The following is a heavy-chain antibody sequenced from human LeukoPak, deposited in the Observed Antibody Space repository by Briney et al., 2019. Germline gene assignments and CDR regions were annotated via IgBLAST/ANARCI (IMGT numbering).Heavy chain of an antibody. Sequence: SETLSLTCGVSGGSFSGYYWSWIRQPPGKGLEWIGEINHGGSTIYNPSLKSRVTISVDTSKNQFSLKMRSVTAADTAVYYCARISRIVAARDYYYGMDVWGQGTTVTVSS. CDR2: INHGGST. D-gene: IGHD2-15*01. V-gene: IGHV4-34*01. CDR3: ARISRIVAARDYYYGMDV. J-gene: IGHJ6*02. CDR1: GGSFSGYY.